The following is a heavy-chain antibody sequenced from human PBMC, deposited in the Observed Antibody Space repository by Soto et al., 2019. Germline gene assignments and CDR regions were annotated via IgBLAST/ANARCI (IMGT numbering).Heavy chain of an antibody. CDR1: GGSISSYY. V-gene: IGHV4-59*08. J-gene: IGHJ3*02. Sequence: SETLSLTCTVSGGSISSYYWSWIRQPPGKGLEWIGYIYYSGSTNYNPSLKSRVTISVDTSKNQFSLKLSSVTAADTAVYYCAYFDWFAGAFDIWGQGTMVTVS. CDR2: IYYSGST. CDR3: AYFDWFAGAFDI. D-gene: IGHD3-9*01.